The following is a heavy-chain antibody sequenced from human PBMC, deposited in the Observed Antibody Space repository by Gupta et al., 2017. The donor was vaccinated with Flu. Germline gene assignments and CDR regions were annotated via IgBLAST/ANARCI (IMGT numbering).Heavy chain of an antibody. CDR1: GSTFYNYA. CDR2: ISGSGGRA. Sequence: EVNLMESGGDLVQPWGSLRLSCAAAGSTFYNYAMNWVRLAPGKGLEWVSGISGSGGRATYADSVKGRFIISRDNSKNTVYLQMSSLRVEDTAVYYCANSKPSSSGWDYWGQGTVVTVS. CDR3: ANSKPSSSGWDY. D-gene: IGHD6-19*01. J-gene: IGHJ4*02. V-gene: IGHV3-23*01.